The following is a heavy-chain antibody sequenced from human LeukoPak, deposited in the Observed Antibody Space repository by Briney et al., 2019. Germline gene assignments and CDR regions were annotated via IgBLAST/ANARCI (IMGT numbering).Heavy chain of an antibody. V-gene: IGHV4-59*01. J-gene: IGHJ1*01. CDR1: GGSISSYY. CDR2: IYYSGTT. CDR3: AREDYCSGGSCYSGYFQH. Sequence: SETLSLTCTVSGGSISSYYWSWIRQPPRKGLEWIGYIYYSGTTNYNPSLKGRVTISVDTSKNQFSLKLSSVTAADTAVYYCAREDYCSGGSCYSGYFQHWGQGTLVTVSS. D-gene: IGHD2-15*01.